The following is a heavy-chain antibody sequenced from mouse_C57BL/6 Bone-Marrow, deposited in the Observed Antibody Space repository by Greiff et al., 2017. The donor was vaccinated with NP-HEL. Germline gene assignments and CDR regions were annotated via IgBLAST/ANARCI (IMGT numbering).Heavy chain of an antibody. CDR2: IDPENGDT. CDR1: GFNIKDDY. J-gene: IGHJ4*01. CDR3: TQWNYYAMDY. V-gene: IGHV14-4*01. Sequence: VQLQQSGAELVRPGASVKLSCTASGFNIKDDYMHWVKQRPEQGLEWIGWIDPENGDTEYASKFQGKATITADTSSNTAYLQLSSLTSEDTAVYYCTQWNYYAMDYWGQGTSVTVSS.